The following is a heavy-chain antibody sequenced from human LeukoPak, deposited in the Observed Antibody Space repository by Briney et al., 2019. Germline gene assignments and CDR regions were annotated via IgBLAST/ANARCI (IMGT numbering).Heavy chain of an antibody. CDR2: LYYSGST. D-gene: IGHD3-3*01. CDR3: ARDGRDADFWSGYYTDYYYYGMDV. V-gene: IGHV4-59*13. Sequence: SETLSLTCTVSGGPNRRYHWSWIRQPPGKGVEGIGYLYYSGSTNYNPSLKSRVPISVDTSKNQFSLTLRSVPAADTAVLYCARDGRDADFWSGYYTDYYYYGMDVWGQGTTVTVSS. CDR1: GGPNRRYH. J-gene: IGHJ6*02.